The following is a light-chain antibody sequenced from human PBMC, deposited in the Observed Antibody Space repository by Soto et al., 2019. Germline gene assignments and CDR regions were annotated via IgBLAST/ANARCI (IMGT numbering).Light chain of an antibody. V-gene: IGKV1-5*03. CDR3: QQYNRYSPTT. CDR2: KAS. CDR1: QNIYSW. J-gene: IGKJ1*01. Sequence: DIQLTQSPSTLSASVGDRVTLTCRASQNIYSWLAWHQQKPGKAPKLLIYKASTLETGVPSRFSGSGSGTEFTLTISSLQPDDFATYYCQQYNRYSPTTFGQGTKVEIE.